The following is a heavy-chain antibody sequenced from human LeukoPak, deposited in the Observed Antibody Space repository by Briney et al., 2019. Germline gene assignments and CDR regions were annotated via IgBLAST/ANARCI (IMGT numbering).Heavy chain of an antibody. Sequence: PGGSLRLSCAASGFTFSSYGMHWVRQAPGKGLEWVAFIRYDGSNKYYADSVKGRFTISRDNSKNTLYLQMNSLRAEDTAVYYCAKDQYYDILTGYDYWGQGTLVTVSS. D-gene: IGHD3-9*01. CDR3: AKDQYYDILTGYDY. V-gene: IGHV3-30*02. CDR2: IRYDGSNK. CDR1: GFTFSSYG. J-gene: IGHJ4*02.